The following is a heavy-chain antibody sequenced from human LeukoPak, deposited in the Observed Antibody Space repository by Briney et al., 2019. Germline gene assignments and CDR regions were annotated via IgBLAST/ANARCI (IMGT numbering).Heavy chain of an antibody. CDR2: NSAYNGNT. D-gene: IGHD3-22*01. CDR3: ARDSSGYYPTDY. CDR1: GYTFTSYG. J-gene: IGHJ4*02. Sequence: ASVKVSCKASGYTFTSYGISWVRQAPGQGLEWMGWNSAYNGNTNYAQKLQGRVTMTTDTSTSTAYMELRSLRSDDTAVYYCARDSSGYYPTDYWGQGTLVTVSS. V-gene: IGHV1-18*01.